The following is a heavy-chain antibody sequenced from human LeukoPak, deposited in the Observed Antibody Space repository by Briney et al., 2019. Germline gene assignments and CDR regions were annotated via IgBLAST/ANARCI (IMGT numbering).Heavy chain of an antibody. CDR3: ARAYCSSTSCYMGGYYYYYMDV. V-gene: IGHV4-30-2*01. CDR2: IYHSGST. D-gene: IGHD2-2*02. J-gene: IGHJ6*03. CDR1: GGSVSSGGYY. Sequence: SETLSLTCTVSGGSVSSGGYYWSWIRQPPGKGLEWIGYIYHSGSTYYNPSLKSRVTISVDRSKNQFSLRLTSVTAADTAVYYCARAYCSSTSCYMGGYYYYYMDVWGKGTTVTVSS.